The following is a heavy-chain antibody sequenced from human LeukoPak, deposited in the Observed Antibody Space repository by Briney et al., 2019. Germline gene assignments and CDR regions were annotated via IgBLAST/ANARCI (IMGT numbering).Heavy chain of an antibody. CDR3: AREVVPAAISYMDV. J-gene: IGHJ6*03. D-gene: IGHD2-2*01. Sequence: SETLSLTCAVYGGSFSGYYWSWIRQPPGKGLEWIGEINHSGSTNYNPSLKSRVTMSVDTSKNQFSLKLSSVTAADTAVYYCAREVVPAAISYMDVWGKGTTVTVSS. CDR1: GGSFSGYY. CDR2: INHSGST. V-gene: IGHV4-34*01.